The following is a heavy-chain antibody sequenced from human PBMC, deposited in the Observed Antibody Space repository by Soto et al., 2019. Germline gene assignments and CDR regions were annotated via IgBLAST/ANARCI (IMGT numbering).Heavy chain of an antibody. D-gene: IGHD3-16*01. CDR1: GYTFTSYG. V-gene: IGHV1-18*01. J-gene: IGHJ6*02. Sequence: QVQMVQSGAEVKKPGASVKVSCKASGYTFTSYGLSWVRQAPGQGLEWMGWINGYTGNTSYAQKFQGRVTMTTDTSTNTAYLDLWTLISDDTAVYYWARSWVTGKGGIDVWGQGTTVTVSS. CDR3: ARSWVTGKGGIDV. CDR2: INGYTGNT.